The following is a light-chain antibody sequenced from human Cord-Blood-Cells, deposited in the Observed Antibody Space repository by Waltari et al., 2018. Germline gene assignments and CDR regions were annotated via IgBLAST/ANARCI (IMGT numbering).Light chain of an antibody. CDR3: QQSYSTPQ. J-gene: IGKJ1*01. Sequence: DIQMTQSPSSLSASVGDRVTITCRASHSISSYLNWYQPKPGKAPKLLISAGSRLQLGVPSRFSGSGSGTDFTLTISSLQPEDFATYYCQQSYSTPQFGQGTKVEIK. CDR2: AGS. CDR1: HSISSY. V-gene: IGKV1-39*01.